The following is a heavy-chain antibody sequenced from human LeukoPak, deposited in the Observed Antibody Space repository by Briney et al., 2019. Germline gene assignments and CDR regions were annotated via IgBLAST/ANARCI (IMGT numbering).Heavy chain of an antibody. V-gene: IGHV4-34*01. CDR1: GGSFSGYY. D-gene: IGHD3-3*01. CDR2: INHSGST. Sequence: SETLSLTCAVYGGSFSGYYWSWIRQPPGKGLEWIGEINHSGSTNYNPSLKSRATISVDTSKNQFSLKLSSVTAADTAVYYCARGNFWSGYYNWFDPWGQGTLVTVSS. J-gene: IGHJ5*02. CDR3: ARGNFWSGYYNWFDP.